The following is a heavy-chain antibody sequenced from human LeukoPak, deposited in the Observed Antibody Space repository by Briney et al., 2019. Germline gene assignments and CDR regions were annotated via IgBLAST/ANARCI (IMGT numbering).Heavy chain of an antibody. CDR3: ALGGFGELILRY. CDR1: GGTFSSYA. D-gene: IGHD3-10*01. V-gene: IGHV1-69*05. CDR2: IIPIFGTA. Sequence: GSSVKVSCKASGGTFSSYAISWVRQAPGPGLEWMGGIIPIFGTANYAQKFQGRVTITTDESTSTAYMELSSLRSEDTAVYYCALGGFGELILRYWGQGTLVTVSS. J-gene: IGHJ4*02.